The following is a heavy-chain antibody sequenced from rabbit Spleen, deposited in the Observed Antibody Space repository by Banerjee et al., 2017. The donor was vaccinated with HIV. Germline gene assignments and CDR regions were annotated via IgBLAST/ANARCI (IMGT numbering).Heavy chain of an antibody. CDR2: IDPLFINT. Sequence: QSLEESGGGLVQPEGSLTLTCTASGVSFSSNYYMCWVRQAPGKGLEWIGYIDPLFINTYYASWVNGRFTISRDDAQNTLYLQLNSLTAADTATYFCARDRANIGGDYGPYYFDLWGPGTLVTVS. V-gene: IGHV1S40*01. D-gene: IGHD2-1*01. CDR1: GVSFSSNYY. J-gene: IGHJ4*01. CDR3: ARDRANIGGDYGPYYFDL.